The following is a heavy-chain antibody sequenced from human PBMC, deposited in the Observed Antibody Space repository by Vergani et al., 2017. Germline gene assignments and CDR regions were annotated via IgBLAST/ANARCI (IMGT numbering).Heavy chain of an antibody. CDR1: GASINNDFYY. CDR3: ARDNKQLRPRAFDL. J-gene: IGHJ3*01. V-gene: IGHV4-61*02. Sequence: QVQLQESGPGLVMPSQTLSLTCTVSGASINNDFYYWHWIRQPAGKGLEWIGRRYVRGITDYNSSLQSRVSISVDTSKNQFSLTLTSVTAEDTAVYYCARDNKQLRPRAFDLCGEGTMVTV. D-gene: IGHD4-23*01. CDR2: RYVRGIT.